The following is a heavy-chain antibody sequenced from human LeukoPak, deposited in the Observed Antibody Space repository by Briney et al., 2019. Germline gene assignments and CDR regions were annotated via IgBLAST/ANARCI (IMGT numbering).Heavy chain of an antibody. D-gene: IGHD6-6*01. CDR2: ISYDGSNK. CDR3: ASRGSSPWYFDY. Sequence: GGSLRLSSAASGFTFSSYGMHWVRQAPGKGLEWVAVISYDGSNKYYADSVKGRFTISRDNSKNTLYLQMNSLRAEDTAVYYCASRGSSPWYFDYWGQGTLVTVSS. J-gene: IGHJ4*02. V-gene: IGHV3-30*03. CDR1: GFTFSSYG.